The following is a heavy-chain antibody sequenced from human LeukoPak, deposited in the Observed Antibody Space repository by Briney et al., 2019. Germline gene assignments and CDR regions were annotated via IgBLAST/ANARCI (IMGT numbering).Heavy chain of an antibody. CDR2: IYTSGST. D-gene: IGHD2-2*01. CDR1: GGSISSYY. Sequence: SETLSLTCTVSGGSISSYYWSWSRQPAGKGLEWIGRIYTSGSTNYNPSLKSRVTMSVDTSKNQFSLKLSSVTAADTAVYYCAREGYCSSTSCFHPNYYYGMDVWGQGTTVTVSS. V-gene: IGHV4-4*07. J-gene: IGHJ6*02. CDR3: AREGYCSSTSCFHPNYYYGMDV.